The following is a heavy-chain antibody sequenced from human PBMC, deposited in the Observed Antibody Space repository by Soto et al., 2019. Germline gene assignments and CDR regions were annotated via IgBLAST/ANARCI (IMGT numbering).Heavy chain of an antibody. CDR1: RGAIRTPNW. CDR3: ARDLTY. Sequence: PSENLSPTLTVPRGAIRTPNWWTWGRQTPGKGLEWIGAIQHTGNTNYNPSLRSRSTISVDMSKRQFSLKVTSVTAADTATYYCARDLTYWGQGTLVTVSS. CDR2: IQHTGNT. V-gene: IGHV4-4*02. J-gene: IGHJ4*02.